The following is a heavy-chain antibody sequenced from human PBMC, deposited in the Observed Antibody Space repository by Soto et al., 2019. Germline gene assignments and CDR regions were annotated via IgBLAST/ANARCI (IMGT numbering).Heavy chain of an antibody. J-gene: IGHJ6*02. CDR1: GFTFSSYW. V-gene: IGHV3-74*01. CDR3: ARDGCGCDCYPSAYSYYYYGMDV. D-gene: IGHD2-21*02. Sequence: EVQLVESGGGLVQPGGSLRLSCAASGFTFSSYWMHWVRQAPGKGLVWVSRINSDGSSTSYADSVKGRFTISRDNAKNPLYLEMNRLRAEDTAVYYCARDGCGCDCYPSAYSYYYYGMDVWGQGTTVTVSS. CDR2: INSDGSST.